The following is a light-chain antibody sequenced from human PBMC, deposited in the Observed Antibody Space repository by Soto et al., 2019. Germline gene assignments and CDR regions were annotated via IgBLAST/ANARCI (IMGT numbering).Light chain of an antibody. J-gene: IGLJ1*01. CDR3: ASWDTNLDGVV. Sequence: QSVLAQSPSVSAAPGQTVTISCSGSSSNIPYQFVSWYQQFPGTAPTLLIYDNTRRPSGVPDRFSATKSGPSATLDIAGLQTADEAVYYCASWDTNLDGVVFGPGTKVTVL. V-gene: IGLV1-51*01. CDR2: DNT. CDR1: SSNIPYQF.